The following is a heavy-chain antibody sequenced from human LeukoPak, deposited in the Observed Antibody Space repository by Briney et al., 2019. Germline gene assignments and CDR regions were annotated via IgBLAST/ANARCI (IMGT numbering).Heavy chain of an antibody. V-gene: IGHV3-21*01. D-gene: IGHD2-15*01. CDR3: ARDNTVVVVAATGASWFDP. CDR1: GFTFSSYS. J-gene: IGHJ5*02. CDR2: ISSSSSYI. Sequence: GGSLRLSCVASGFTFSSYSMNWVRQGPGKGLEWVSSISSSSSYIYYADSVKGRFTISRDNAKNSLYLQMNSLRAEDTAVYYCARDNTVVVVAATGASWFDPWGQGTLVTVSS.